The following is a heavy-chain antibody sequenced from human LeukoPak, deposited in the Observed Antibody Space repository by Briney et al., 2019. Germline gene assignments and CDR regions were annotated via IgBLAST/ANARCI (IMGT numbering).Heavy chain of an antibody. CDR3: TTDRREGSYYNFDY. D-gene: IGHD1-26*01. J-gene: IGHJ4*02. V-gene: IGHV3-15*01. Sequence: PGGSLRLSCAASGFTFSNAWMRWVRQAPGKGLEWVGRIKSKTDGGTTDYAAPVKGRFTISRDDSKNTLYLQMNSLKTEDTAVYYCTTDRREGSYYNFDYWGQGTLVTVSS. CDR2: IKSKTDGGTT. CDR1: GFTFSNAW.